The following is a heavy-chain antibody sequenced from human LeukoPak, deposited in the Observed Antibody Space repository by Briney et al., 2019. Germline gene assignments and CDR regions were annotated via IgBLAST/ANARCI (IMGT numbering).Heavy chain of an antibody. J-gene: IGHJ3*02. D-gene: IGHD5-18*01. Sequence: SETLSLTCTVSGGYISSSNYWSWVRQPPGKGLEWIGEIYHSGSTDYNPSLKSRVTISVDKSKNQFSLKLSSVTAADTAVYYCARDPWIHAFDIWGQGTRVTVSS. CDR1: GGYISSSNY. V-gene: IGHV4-4*02. CDR2: IYHSGST. CDR3: ARDPWIHAFDI.